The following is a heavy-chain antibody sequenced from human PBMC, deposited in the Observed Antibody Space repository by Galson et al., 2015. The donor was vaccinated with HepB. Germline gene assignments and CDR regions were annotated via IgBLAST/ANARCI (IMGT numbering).Heavy chain of an antibody. CDR3: ARRLYDIDAFDI. CDR2: ISPINGDT. CDR1: GYTFRDFY. V-gene: IGHV1-2*06. Sequence: SVKVSCKASGYTFRDFYIHWVRQAPGKGLQWMGRISPINGDTNYAQKFHGRVTMTRDTSISTAYMEVTSLRYDDTAVYYYARRLYDIDAFDIWGQGTIVTVSS. D-gene: IGHD3-22*01. J-gene: IGHJ3*02.